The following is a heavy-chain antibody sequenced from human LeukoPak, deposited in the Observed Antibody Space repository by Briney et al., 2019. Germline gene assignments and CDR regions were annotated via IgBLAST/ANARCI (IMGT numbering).Heavy chain of an antibody. CDR1: GFTFSSYG. D-gene: IGHD4-17*01. CDR3: ARGRVTTVTTPYFDY. V-gene: IGHV3-33*01. CDR2: IWYDGSNK. Sequence: PGRSLRLSCAASGFTFSSYGMHWVRQAPGKGLEWVADIWYDGSNKYYADSVKGRFTISRDNSKNTLYLQMNSLRAEDTAVYYCARGRVTTVTTPYFDYWGQGTLVTVSS. J-gene: IGHJ4*02.